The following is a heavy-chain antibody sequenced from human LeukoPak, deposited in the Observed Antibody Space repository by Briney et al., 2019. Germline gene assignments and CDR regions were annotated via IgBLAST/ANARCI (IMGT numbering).Heavy chain of an antibody. J-gene: IGHJ4*02. D-gene: IGHD2-21*02. Sequence: GGSLRLSCAASGFTFSSYGMHWVRQAPGKGLEWVAVIWYDGSNKYYADSVKGRFTISRDNAKNSLYLQMNSLRAEDTAVYFCARSDYCGGDCYSSLSNYWGQGTLVTVSS. CDR3: ARSDYCGGDCYSSLSNY. V-gene: IGHV3-33*01. CDR2: IWYDGSNK. CDR1: GFTFSSYG.